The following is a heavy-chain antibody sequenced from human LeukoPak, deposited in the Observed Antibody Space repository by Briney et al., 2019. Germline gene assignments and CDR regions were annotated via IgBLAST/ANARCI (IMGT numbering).Heavy chain of an antibody. CDR2: INPNDGGT. CDR1: GYTFTGSY. J-gene: IGHJ6*02. CDR3: ARASKATSATHP. D-gene: IGHD3-10*01. V-gene: IGHV1-2*02. Sequence: ASVKVSCKASGYTFTGSYMHWVRQAPGQGLEWMGWINPNDGGTNYAQKFKGRVTMTRDTSISTAYMELSGLRSDDTAVYYCARASKATSATHPWGQGTTVTVFS.